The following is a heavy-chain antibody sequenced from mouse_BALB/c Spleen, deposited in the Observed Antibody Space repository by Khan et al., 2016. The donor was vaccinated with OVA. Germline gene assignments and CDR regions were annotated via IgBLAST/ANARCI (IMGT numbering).Heavy chain of an antibody. V-gene: IGHV1S56*01. Sequence: QVQLQQSGPELVKPGASVRISCKASGYTFTDYYINWMKQRPGQGLEWIGWIYPGNVNTKYNEKFKDKAILTADKSSSTAYMQLSSLTSEDSALYFCARVGYYGNSRAWFAYWGQGTLVTVST. CDR3: ARVGYYGNSRAWFAY. D-gene: IGHD2-1*01. J-gene: IGHJ3*01. CDR2: IYPGNVNT. CDR1: GYTFTDYY.